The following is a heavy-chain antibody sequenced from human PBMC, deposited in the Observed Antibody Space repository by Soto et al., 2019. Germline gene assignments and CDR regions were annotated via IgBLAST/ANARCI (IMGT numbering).Heavy chain of an antibody. J-gene: IGHJ6*02. CDR2: ISAYNSNT. CDR1: GYTFTNYG. D-gene: IGHD5-18*01. Sequence: QVQLVQSGAEVRKPGASVKVSCKASGYTFTNYGITWVRQAPGQGLEWMGWISAYNSNTNYAQKLQGRVTMTTDTSTSTAYMELRSLRSDDTAIYYCACGYSYGSRRGDSYGMDVWGQGTTVAVSS. V-gene: IGHV1-18*01. CDR3: ACGYSYGSRRGDSYGMDV.